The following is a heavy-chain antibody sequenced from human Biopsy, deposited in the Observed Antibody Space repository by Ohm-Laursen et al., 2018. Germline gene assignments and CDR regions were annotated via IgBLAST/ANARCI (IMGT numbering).Heavy chain of an antibody. Sequence: TQTLTLTCSFSGFSLSARGMCVSWILQAPGKALEWLARVDWDDYKDYSASLQTKLSISKDTSNDQVVLTVNNVDPADTATYYCARTPILIVSAGLVYRHRRHLQGMDVRGQGIAVTVS. V-gene: IGHV2-70*11. CDR1: GFSLSARGMC. CDR2: VDWDDYK. J-gene: IGHJ6*02. CDR3: ARTPILIVSAGLVYRHRRHLQGMDV. D-gene: IGHD6-13*01.